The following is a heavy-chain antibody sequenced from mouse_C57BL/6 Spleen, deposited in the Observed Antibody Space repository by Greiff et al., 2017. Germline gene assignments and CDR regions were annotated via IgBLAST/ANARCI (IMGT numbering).Heavy chain of an antibody. CDR2: ITPSSGYT. J-gene: IGHJ2*01. CDR1: GYTFTSYT. Sequence: QVQLQQSGAELARPGASVKMSCKASGYTFTSYTMHWVKQRPGQGLEWIGYITPSSGYTKYNQKFKDKATLTADKSSSTAYMQLGSLTSEDSAVYYYARNDYDMSYYFDYWGQGTTLTVSS. CDR3: ARNDYDMSYYFDY. V-gene: IGHV1-4*01. D-gene: IGHD2-4*01.